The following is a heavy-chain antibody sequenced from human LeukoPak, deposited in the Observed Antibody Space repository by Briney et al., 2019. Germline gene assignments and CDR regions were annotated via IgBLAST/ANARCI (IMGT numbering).Heavy chain of an antibody. Sequence: GGSLRLSCAASGFTFSSYGMHWVRQAPGKGLEWVAVISYDGSNKYYADSVKGRFTISRANSKNTLYLQMNSLRAEDTAVYYCAKDYLGYRAVADYYYGMDVWGQGTTVTVSS. V-gene: IGHV3-30*18. CDR3: AKDYLGYRAVADYYYGMDV. J-gene: IGHJ6*02. CDR2: ISYDGSNK. CDR1: GFTFSSYG. D-gene: IGHD6-19*01.